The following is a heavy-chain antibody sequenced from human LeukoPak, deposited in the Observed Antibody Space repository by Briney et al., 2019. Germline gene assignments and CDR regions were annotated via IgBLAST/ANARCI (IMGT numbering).Heavy chain of an antibody. D-gene: IGHD3-22*01. Sequence: GGSLRLSCAASGFTFSSYSMNWVRQAPGKGLEWVSYISSSSTIYYADSVKGRFTISRDNAKNSLYLRMNSLRAEDTAVYYCASQYYDSSGPNYFDYWGQGTLVTVSS. J-gene: IGHJ4*02. CDR1: GFTFSSYS. CDR2: ISSSSTI. CDR3: ASQYYDSSGPNYFDY. V-gene: IGHV3-48*01.